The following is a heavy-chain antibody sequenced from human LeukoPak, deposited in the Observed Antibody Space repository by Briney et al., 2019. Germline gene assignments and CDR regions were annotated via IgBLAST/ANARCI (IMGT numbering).Heavy chain of an antibody. CDR1: GYTFTGYY. D-gene: IGHD3-9*01. CDR2: INPNSGGT. CDR3: ARGPYDILTGYYVLFDY. Sequence: ASVKVSCKASGYTFTGYYMHWVRQAPGQGLEWMGWINPNSGGTNYAQKFQGRVTITRDTSISTAYMELSRLRSDDTAVYYCARGPYDILTGYYVLFDYWGQGTLVTVSS. J-gene: IGHJ4*02. V-gene: IGHV1-2*02.